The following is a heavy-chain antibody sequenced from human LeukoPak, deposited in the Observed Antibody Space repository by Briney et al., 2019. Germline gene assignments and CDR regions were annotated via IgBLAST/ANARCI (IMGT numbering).Heavy chain of an antibody. CDR1: GGSISSYY. J-gene: IGHJ5*02. CDR3: ARVGGRWFDP. D-gene: IGHD3-16*01. Sequence: TASETLSLTCTVSGGSISSYYWSWIRQPPGKGLEWIGYIYYSGSTNYNPSLKSRVTISVDTSKNQFSLKLSSVTAADTAVYCCARVGGRWFDPWGQGTLVTVSS. CDR2: IYYSGST. V-gene: IGHV4-59*01.